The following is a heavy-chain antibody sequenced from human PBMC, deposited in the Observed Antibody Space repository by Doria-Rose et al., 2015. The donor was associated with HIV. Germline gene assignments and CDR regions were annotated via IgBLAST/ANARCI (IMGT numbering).Heavy chain of an antibody. V-gene: IGHV4-59*01. CDR3: ARMVPAIKGDWYLDL. J-gene: IGHJ2*01. Sequence: WSWVRQPPGKGLEWIGYIFYARHSNYNPSLKSRVTMSVDTSKNQISLRLNSVTAADTALFYCARMVPAIKGDWYLDLWGRGTLVTVSS. CDR2: IFYARHS. D-gene: IGHD2-8*01.